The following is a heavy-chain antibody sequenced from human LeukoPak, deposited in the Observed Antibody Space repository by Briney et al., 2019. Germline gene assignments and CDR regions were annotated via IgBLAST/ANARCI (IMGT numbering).Heavy chain of an antibody. D-gene: IGHD3-22*01. V-gene: IGHV1-46*01. Sequence: GASVKVSCKASGYTFTSYYVHWVRQAPGQGLEWMGLINPSGGATDYAQRFRGRVTMTRDTPTTTVYVELSSLRSEDTAVYYCARARDSRSSAYPPDYWGQGTLVTVSS. CDR1: GYTFTSYY. J-gene: IGHJ4*02. CDR3: ARARDSRSSAYPPDY. CDR2: INPSGGAT.